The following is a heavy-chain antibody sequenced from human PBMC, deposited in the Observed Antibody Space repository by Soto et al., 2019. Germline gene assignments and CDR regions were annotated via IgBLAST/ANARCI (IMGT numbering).Heavy chain of an antibody. CDR2: VFYNGST. Sequence: QLQLQESGPGLVKPSETLSLTCTVSDGSISGTSSYWSWIRQSPGKGLEWIGNVFYNGSTNCNPSLKSRVTISVDTSKNQFSLKLSSVTAADTALYYCARDFKVVAGFDTFDIWGQGTMVTVSS. J-gene: IGHJ3*02. CDR1: DGSISGTSSY. CDR3: ARDFKVVAGFDTFDI. D-gene: IGHD6-19*01. V-gene: IGHV4-39*01.